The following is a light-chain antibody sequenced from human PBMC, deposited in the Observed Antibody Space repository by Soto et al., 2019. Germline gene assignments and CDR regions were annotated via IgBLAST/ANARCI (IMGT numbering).Light chain of an antibody. Sequence: EIVLTQSPGTLSLSPGERATLSCRASKSVSSSYLAWYQQKPGQAPSLLIYGASSRATGIPDRFSGSGSGTDFILTISRLEPDDFAVYYCQQYGSSPLFTFGPGTKVDVK. CDR1: KSVSSSY. CDR3: QQYGSSPLFT. V-gene: IGKV3-20*01. J-gene: IGKJ3*01. CDR2: GAS.